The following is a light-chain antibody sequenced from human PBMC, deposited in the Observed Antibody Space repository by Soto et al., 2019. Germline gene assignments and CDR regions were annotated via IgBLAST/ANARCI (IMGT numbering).Light chain of an antibody. CDR2: DAS. CDR1: HDITSY. J-gene: IGKJ3*01. CDR3: QNCKYLHF. V-gene: IGKV1-33*01. Sequence: DIQMTQSPSSLSASVGDRLTITCQASHDITSYLNWYQHQPGKVPKLLIYDASILEVGVPPRFRGSVSGTEFTRTISVLQHEDVATYYWQNCKYLHFFRPGT.